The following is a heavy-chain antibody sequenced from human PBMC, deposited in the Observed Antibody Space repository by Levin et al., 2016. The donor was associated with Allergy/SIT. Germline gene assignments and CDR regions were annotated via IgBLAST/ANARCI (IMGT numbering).Heavy chain of an antibody. CDR1: GGSFSGYY. CDR2: INHSGST. J-gene: IGHJ2*01. V-gene: IGHV4-34*01. CDR3: AREGDRDGYNYYWYFDL. Sequence: GSLRLSCAVYGGSFSGYYWSWIRQPPGKGLEWIGEINHSGSTNYNPSLKSRVTISVDTSKNQFSLKLSSVTAADTAVYYCAREGDRDGYNYYWYFDLWGRGTLVTVSS. D-gene: IGHD5-24*01.